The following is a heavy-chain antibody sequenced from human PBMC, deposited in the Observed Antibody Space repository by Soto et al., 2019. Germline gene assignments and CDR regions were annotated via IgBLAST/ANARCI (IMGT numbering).Heavy chain of an antibody. CDR3: AGAGDFWSGYYAKGAFDI. CDR1: GYTSTSYG. V-gene: IGHV1-18*01. Sequence: ASVKVSCKASGYTSTSYGISGVRQAPGQGLEWMGWISAYNGNTNYAQKLQGRVTMTTDTSTSTAYMELRSLRSDDTAVYYCAGAGDFWSGYYAKGAFDIWGQGTMVTVSS. CDR2: ISAYNGNT. D-gene: IGHD3-3*01. J-gene: IGHJ3*02.